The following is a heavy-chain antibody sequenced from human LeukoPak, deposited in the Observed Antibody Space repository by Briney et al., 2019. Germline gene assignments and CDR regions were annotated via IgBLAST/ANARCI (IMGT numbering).Heavy chain of an antibody. CDR2: INHSGST. CDR3: ARSRSRPTAEYFQH. J-gene: IGHJ1*01. CDR1: GGSFSGYY. V-gene: IGHV4-34*01. Sequence: PSETLSLTCAVYGGSFSGYYWSWIRQPPGKGLEGIGEINHSGSTNYNPSLKSRVTISVDTSKNQFSLKLSSVTAADTAVYYCARSRSRPTAEYFQHWGQGTLVTVSS.